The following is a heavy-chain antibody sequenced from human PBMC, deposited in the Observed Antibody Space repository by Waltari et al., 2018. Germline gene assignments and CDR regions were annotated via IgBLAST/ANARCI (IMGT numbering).Heavy chain of an antibody. J-gene: IGHJ4*02. CDR1: GFTFSSYW. D-gene: IGHD6-19*01. CDR3: ARGYDGSGWYGVDY. CDR2: INSDGSST. V-gene: IGHV3-74*01. Sequence: EVQLVESGGGLVQPGGSLRLSCAASGFTFSSYWMHWARQAPGKGLVWVSRINSDGSSTSYADSVKGRFTISRDNAKNTLYLQMNSLRAEDTAVYYCARGYDGSGWYGVDYWGQGTLVTVSS.